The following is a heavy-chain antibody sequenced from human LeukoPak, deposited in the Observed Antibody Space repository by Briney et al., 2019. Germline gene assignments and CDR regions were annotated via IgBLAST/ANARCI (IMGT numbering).Heavy chain of an antibody. Sequence: PGGSLRLSCAASGFTFSSYAMSWVRQAPGKGLEWVSAISGSGGSTYYADSVKGRFTISRDNSKNTLYLQMNSLRAEDTAVYYCARGTDIAVGGEYYFDYWGQGTLVTVSS. V-gene: IGHV3-23*01. CDR2: ISGSGGST. D-gene: IGHD6-19*01. J-gene: IGHJ4*02. CDR3: ARGTDIAVGGEYYFDY. CDR1: GFTFSSYA.